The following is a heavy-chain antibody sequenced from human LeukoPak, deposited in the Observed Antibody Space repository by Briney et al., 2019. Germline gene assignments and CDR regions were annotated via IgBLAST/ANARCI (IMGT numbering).Heavy chain of an antibody. V-gene: IGHV3-23*01. Sequence: GGSLRLSCAASGFTFSSYAMGWVRQAPGKGLEWVSAISGSGGSTYYADSVKGRFTISRDNSKNTLYLQMNSLRAEDTAVYYCAQALRLGELSFSYWGQGTLVTVSS. CDR2: ISGSGGST. CDR1: GFTFSSYA. D-gene: IGHD3-16*02. J-gene: IGHJ4*02. CDR3: AQALRLGELSFSY.